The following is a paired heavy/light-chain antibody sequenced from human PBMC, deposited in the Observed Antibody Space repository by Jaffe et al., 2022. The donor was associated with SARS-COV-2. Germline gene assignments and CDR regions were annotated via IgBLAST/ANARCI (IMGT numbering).Heavy chain of an antibody. CDR2: INPDNDNT. V-gene: IGHV1-3*01. CDR1: GYTFTSYT. J-gene: IGHJ6*02. Sequence: QVQLVQSGAEVKKPGASVKVSCEASGYTFTSYTIHWVRQAPGQRLEWMGWINPDNDNTKYSQKFQGRVTITRDTSASTAYMELSSLTSEDTALYYCARAITVTTRGAGYAMDVWGQGTTVTVSS. D-gene: IGHD4-17*01. CDR3: ARAITVTTRGAGYAMDV.
Light chain of an antibody. Sequence: DIVMTQSPLSLPVTPGEPASISCRSSQSLLHSNGYNYLDWYLQKSGQSPQLLIYLGSNRASGVPDRFSGSGSGTDFTLKISRVEAEDIGVYYCMQALQTPFTFGPGTKVDIK. CDR1: QSLLHSNGYNY. CDR2: LGS. V-gene: IGKV2-28*01. J-gene: IGKJ3*01. CDR3: MQALQTPFT.